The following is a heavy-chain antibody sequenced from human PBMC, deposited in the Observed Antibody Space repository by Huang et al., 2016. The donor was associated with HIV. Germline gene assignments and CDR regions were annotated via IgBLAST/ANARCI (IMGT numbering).Heavy chain of an antibody. D-gene: IGHD5-12*01. V-gene: IGHV3-9*01. Sequence: EVQLVESGGGLVQPGRSLRLSCAASGFTFDDYAMHWVRQAPGKGLEWVSGIKWNSGSIGYAESVKGRVTIARDNAKNALYLQMNSLRAEDTALYYCARLSPRGYNPGAAFDIWGQGTLVTVSS. CDR2: IKWNSGSI. CDR3: ARLSPRGYNPGAAFDI. CDR1: GFTFDDYA. J-gene: IGHJ3*02.